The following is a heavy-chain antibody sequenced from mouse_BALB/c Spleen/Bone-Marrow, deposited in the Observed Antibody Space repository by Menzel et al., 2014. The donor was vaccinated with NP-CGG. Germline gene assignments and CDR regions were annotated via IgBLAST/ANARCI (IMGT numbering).Heavy chain of an antibody. V-gene: IGHV1S81*02. CDR1: VYTFTSYY. Sequence: VQLKEPGAELVKPGASVQLSCKASVYTFTSYYMYWVKQRPGQGLEWIGEINPSNGGTNFNEKFKSKATLTVDKSSSTAYMQLSSLTSEDSAVYYCTREGDSPFAYWGQGTLVTVSA. J-gene: IGHJ3*01. D-gene: IGHD2-13*01. CDR3: TREGDSPFAY. CDR2: INPSNGGT.